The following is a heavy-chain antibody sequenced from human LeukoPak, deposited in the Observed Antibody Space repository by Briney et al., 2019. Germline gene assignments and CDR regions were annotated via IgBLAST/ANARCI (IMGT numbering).Heavy chain of an antibody. CDR1: GFTFSNYC. V-gene: IGHV3-21*01. CDR3: ARAMTTVTTFDY. CDR2: ISSSSSSYI. J-gene: IGHJ4*02. Sequence: GGSLRLSCAGSGFTFSNYCMSWVRQAPGKGLEWVSSISSSSSSYIYYADSVKGRFTISRDNAKNSLYLQMNSLRAEDTAVYYCARAMTTVTTFDYWGQGTLVTVSS. D-gene: IGHD4-17*01.